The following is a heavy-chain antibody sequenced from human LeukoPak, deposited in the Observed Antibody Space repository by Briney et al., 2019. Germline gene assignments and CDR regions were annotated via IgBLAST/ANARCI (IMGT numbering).Heavy chain of an antibody. Sequence: GGSLRLSCAASGFTFDDYGMSWVRQAPGKGLERVSYISISGSTIYYADSVKGRFTISRDNAKNSLYLQMNSLRAEDTAVYYCARGYTYCGGDCQNPANWWRAFDIWGQGTMATVSS. CDR2: ISISGSTI. CDR3: ARGYTYCGGDCQNPANWWRAFDI. J-gene: IGHJ3*02. V-gene: IGHV3-48*03. CDR1: GFTFDDYG. D-gene: IGHD2-21*02.